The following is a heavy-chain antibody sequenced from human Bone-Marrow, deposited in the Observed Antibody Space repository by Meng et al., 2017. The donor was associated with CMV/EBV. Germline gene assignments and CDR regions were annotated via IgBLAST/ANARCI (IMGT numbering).Heavy chain of an antibody. CDR1: GFTFSSYG. Sequence: GESLKIPCAASGFTFSSYGMHWVRQAPGKGLEWVAFIRYDGSNKYYADSVKGRFTISRDNSKNTLYLQMNSLRAEDTALYYCAKDIGRAVAGTGAYAFDIWGQGTMVTVSS. V-gene: IGHV3-30*02. D-gene: IGHD6-19*01. CDR2: IRYDGSNK. J-gene: IGHJ3*02. CDR3: AKDIGRAVAGTGAYAFDI.